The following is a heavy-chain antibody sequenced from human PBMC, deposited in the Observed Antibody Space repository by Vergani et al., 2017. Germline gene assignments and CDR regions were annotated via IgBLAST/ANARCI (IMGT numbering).Heavy chain of an antibody. CDR1: GGSISSGGYS. J-gene: IGHJ4*02. CDR3: ARGVVTPERRPLAYDYFDY. Sequence: QLQLQESGSGLVKPSQTLSLTCAVSGGSISSGGYSWSWIRQPPGKGLEWIGYIYHSGSTYYNPSLKSRVTISVDRSKNQFSLKLSSVTAADTAVYYCARGVVTPERRPLAYDYFDYWGQGTLVTVSS. V-gene: IGHV4-30-2*01. D-gene: IGHD4-23*01. CDR2: IYHSGST.